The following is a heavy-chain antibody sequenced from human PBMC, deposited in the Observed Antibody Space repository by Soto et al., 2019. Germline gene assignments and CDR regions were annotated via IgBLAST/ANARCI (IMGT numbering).Heavy chain of an antibody. CDR1: GFTFSSYS. D-gene: IGHD3-16*01. CDR2: ISSSGGST. J-gene: IGHJ4*02. V-gene: IGHV3-23*04. CDR3: AKGRQSVIPVDCLGY. Sequence: EVQLVESGGGLVKPGGSLRLSCAASGFTFSSYSMNWVRQAPGKGLEWVSSISSSGGSTYYADSVKGRFTISRDNSKNTLYLQMNSLRAEDTSVYYCAKGRQSVIPVDCLGYWGQGTLVTVSS.